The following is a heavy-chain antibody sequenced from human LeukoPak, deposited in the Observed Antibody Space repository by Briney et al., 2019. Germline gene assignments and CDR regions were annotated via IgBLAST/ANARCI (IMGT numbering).Heavy chain of an antibody. CDR3: ARDIGPIAVAGDYYYYYMDV. J-gene: IGHJ6*03. V-gene: IGHV1-2*02. CDR2: INPNSGGT. Sequence: ASVKVSCKASGGTFSSYAISWVRQAPGQGLEWMGWINPNSGGTNYAQKFQGRVTMTRDTSISTAYMELSRLRSDDTAVYYCARDIGPIAVAGDYYYYYMDVWGKGATVTVSS. CDR1: GGTFSSYA. D-gene: IGHD6-19*01.